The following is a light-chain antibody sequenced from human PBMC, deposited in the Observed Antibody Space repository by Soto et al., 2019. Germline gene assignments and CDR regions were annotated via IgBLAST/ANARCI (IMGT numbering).Light chain of an antibody. CDR1: QDISNY. J-gene: IGKJ4*01. CDR3: QQYDNLHLT. V-gene: IGKV1-33*01. CDR2: DAS. Sequence: DIQMTQSPSSLSASVGDRVTITCQASQDISNYLNWYQQKPGKAPKLLIYDASNLETGVPSRFSGSGSGTDFTFTISSLQPEDIATYYCQQYDNLHLTFGGRTKVEIK.